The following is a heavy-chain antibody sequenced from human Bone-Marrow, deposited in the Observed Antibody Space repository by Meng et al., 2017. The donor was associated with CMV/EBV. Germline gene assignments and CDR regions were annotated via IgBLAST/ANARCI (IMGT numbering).Heavy chain of an antibody. Sequence: SVKVSCKASGGTFSSYAISWVRQAPGQGLEWMGGIIPILGLANYAQKFQGRVTITADKSTSTAYMELSSLRSEDTAVYYCASDPYCSSTSCYTGNYYYYGMDVWGQGTTVTVSS. J-gene: IGHJ6*02. CDR2: IIPILGLA. CDR1: GGTFSSYA. V-gene: IGHV1-69*10. CDR3: ASDPYCSSTSCYTGNYYYYGMDV. D-gene: IGHD2-2*02.